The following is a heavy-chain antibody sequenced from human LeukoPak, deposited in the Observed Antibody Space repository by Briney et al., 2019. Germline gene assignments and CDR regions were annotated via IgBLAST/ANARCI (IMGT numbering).Heavy chain of an antibody. CDR1: GGSFRGSY. D-gene: IGHD3-10*01. CDR2: INHSGST. J-gene: IGHJ5*02. V-gene: IGHV4-34*01. CDR3: AREHRGYYYGSGRYLFASSRHNWLRP. Sequence: SETLSLTCALYGGSFRGSYWGWIRQPPGKGLEWIGEINHSGSTNYNPSLKSRVTISVDTSKNQFSLKLSSVTAADTAVYYCAREHRGYYYGSGRYLFASSRHNWLRPWGQGTLVTVSS.